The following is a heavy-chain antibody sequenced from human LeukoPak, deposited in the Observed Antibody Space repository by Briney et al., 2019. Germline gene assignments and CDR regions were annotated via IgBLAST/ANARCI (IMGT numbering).Heavy chain of an antibody. J-gene: IGHJ5*02. D-gene: IGHD1-1*01. CDR3: AADREPTDPYKWVDP. V-gene: IGHV1-58*01. CDR1: GFTFRNSA. CDR2: IVVGSGNT. Sequence: SVKVSCKASGFTFRNSAVQWMRQARGQSPEWIGWIVVGSGNTNYAQKFQERVTITRDMSTSTAYMGLSSLRSEDTAVYYCAADREPTDPYKWVDPWGQGTQVIVSS.